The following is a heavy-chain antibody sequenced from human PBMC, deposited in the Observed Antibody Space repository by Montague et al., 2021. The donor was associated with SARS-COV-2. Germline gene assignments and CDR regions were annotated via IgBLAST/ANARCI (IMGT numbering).Heavy chain of an antibody. Sequence: SLRLSLSASGFTFSSYWMHWVRQAPGKGLVWVSRINSDGSSTSYADSVKGRFTISRDNAKNTLYLQMNSLRAEDTAVYYCARDLYYDSSGYSLWGQGTLVTVSS. CDR3: ARDLYYDSSGYSL. V-gene: IGHV3-74*01. CDR1: GFTFSSYW. J-gene: IGHJ4*02. D-gene: IGHD3-22*01. CDR2: INSDGSST.